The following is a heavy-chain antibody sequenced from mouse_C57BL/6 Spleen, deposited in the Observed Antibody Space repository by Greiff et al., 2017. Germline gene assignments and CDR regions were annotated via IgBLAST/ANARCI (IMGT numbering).Heavy chain of an antibody. D-gene: IGHD1-1*01. J-gene: IGHJ4*01. CDR2: ITPNNGGT. V-gene: IGHV1-18*01. Sequence: VQLQQSGPELVKPGASVKIPCKASGYTFTDYNMDWVKQSHGKSLEWIGDITPNNGGTIYNQKFKGKATLTVEKSSSTAYMELSSLTSEDTAVYYCAREAYYGSSYGGAMDYWGQGTSVTVSS. CDR3: AREAYYGSSYGGAMDY. CDR1: GYTFTDYN.